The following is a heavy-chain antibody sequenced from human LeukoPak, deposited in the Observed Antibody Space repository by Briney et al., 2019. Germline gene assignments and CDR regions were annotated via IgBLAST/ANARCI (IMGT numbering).Heavy chain of an antibody. CDR1: GGSFSGYY. Sequence: SETLSLTCAVYGGSFSGYYWSWVRQPPGKGLEWIGEINHSGSTNYNPSLKSRVTISVDTSKNQFSLKLSSVTAADTAVYYCARDVAAAGRYYYYMDVWGKGTTVTVSS. CDR2: INHSGST. J-gene: IGHJ6*03. D-gene: IGHD6-13*01. CDR3: ARDVAAAGRYYYYMDV. V-gene: IGHV4-34*01.